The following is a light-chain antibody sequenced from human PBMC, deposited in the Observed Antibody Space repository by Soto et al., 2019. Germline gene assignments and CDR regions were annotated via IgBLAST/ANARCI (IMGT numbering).Light chain of an antibody. CDR3: QQYGRSPPVT. CDR2: GAS. V-gene: IGKV3-20*01. CDR1: QSVSSSY. Sequence: EIVLTQSPGTLSLSPGERATLSCRASQSVSSSYLAWYQQKPGQAPRLLIYGASSRATGIPDRFRGSGSGTGFTLTISRLEPEDFAVYYCQQYGRSPPVTFGGGTRVEIK. J-gene: IGKJ4*01.